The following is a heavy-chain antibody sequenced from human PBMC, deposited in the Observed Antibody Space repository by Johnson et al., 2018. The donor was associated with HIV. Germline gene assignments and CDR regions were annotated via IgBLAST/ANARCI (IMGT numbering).Heavy chain of an antibody. CDR3: ARHSTSSTMGAFDI. D-gene: IGHD6-6*01. CDR1: GFTFGDSA. J-gene: IGHJ3*02. CDR2: ISFDGGTK. V-gene: IGHV3-30*04. Sequence: QVQLVESGGGVVQSGRSLRLSCAASGFTFGDSAIHWVRQAQGKGLEWVALISFDGGTKYYADSVKGRFTISRDNSKNTLYLQMNSLRAEDTAVNYCARHSTSSTMGAFDIWGQGTMVTVSS.